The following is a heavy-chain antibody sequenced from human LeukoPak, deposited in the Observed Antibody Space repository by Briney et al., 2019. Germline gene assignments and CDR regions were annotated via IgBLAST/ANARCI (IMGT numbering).Heavy chain of an antibody. D-gene: IGHD3-9*01. Sequence: SETLSLTCTVSGGSISSYYWSWIRQPAGKGLEWIGRIYSSGKTNYNPSLKSRVTMSVDTSNNQLSLMMTSVTAADTAVFYCARTPQGDNYFDYWGQGHLVTVSS. V-gene: IGHV4-4*07. CDR2: IYSSGKT. J-gene: IGHJ4*02. CDR1: GGSISSYY. CDR3: ARTPQGDNYFDY.